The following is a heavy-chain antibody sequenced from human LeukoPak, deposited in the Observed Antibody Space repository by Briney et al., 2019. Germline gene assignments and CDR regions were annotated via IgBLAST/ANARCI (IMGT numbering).Heavy chain of an antibody. Sequence: GESLKISCKGSGYSFTSYWISWVRQMPGKGLEWMGRIDPSDSYTNYSPSFQGHVTISADKSISTAYLQWSSLKASDTATYYCARYYDILTGPFDYWGQGTLVTVSS. CDR1: GYSFTSYW. J-gene: IGHJ4*02. CDR2: IDPSDSYT. CDR3: ARYYDILTGPFDY. V-gene: IGHV5-10-1*01. D-gene: IGHD3-9*01.